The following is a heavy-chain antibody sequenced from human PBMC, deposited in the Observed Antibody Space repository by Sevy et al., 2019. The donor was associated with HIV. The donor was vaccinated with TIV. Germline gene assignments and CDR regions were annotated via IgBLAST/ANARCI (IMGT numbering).Heavy chain of an antibody. CDR3: ARGPRAPMVVVPAASRGGMDV. Sequence: SETLSLTCAVYGGSFSGYYWSWIRQPPGKGLEWIGEINHSGSTNYNPSLKSRVTISVDTSKNQFALKQSSVTAADTAVYYCARGPRAPMVVVPAASRGGMDVWGQGTTVTVSS. CDR2: INHSGST. D-gene: IGHD2-2*01. CDR1: GGSFSGYY. J-gene: IGHJ6*02. V-gene: IGHV4-34*01.